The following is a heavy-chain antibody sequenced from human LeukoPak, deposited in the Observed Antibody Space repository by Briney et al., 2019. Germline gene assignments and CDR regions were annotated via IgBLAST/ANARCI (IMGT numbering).Heavy chain of an antibody. D-gene: IGHD3-10*01. CDR1: GGSISSYY. CDR3: ASAGDYYYGMDV. J-gene: IGHJ6*02. Sequence: SETLSLTCTVSGGSISSYYWSWIRQPPGKGLEWIGYIYYSGSTNYNPSLKSRVPISVDTSKNQFSLKLSSVTAADTAVYYCASAGDYYYGMDVWGQGTTVTVSS. CDR2: IYYSGST. V-gene: IGHV4-59*01.